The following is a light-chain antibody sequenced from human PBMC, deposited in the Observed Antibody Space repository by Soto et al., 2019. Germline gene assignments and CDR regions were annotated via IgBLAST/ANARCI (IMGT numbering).Light chain of an antibody. Sequence: ELVMTQSPATLSVSPGERATLSCRASQSISNTLAWYQQKPGQAPRLLISDASNRATGIPARFSGSGSGTDFTLTISSLEPEDFAVYYCHQRQYWPPITFGQGTRLEIK. J-gene: IGKJ5*01. V-gene: IGKV3-11*01. CDR3: HQRQYWPPIT. CDR1: QSISNT. CDR2: DAS.